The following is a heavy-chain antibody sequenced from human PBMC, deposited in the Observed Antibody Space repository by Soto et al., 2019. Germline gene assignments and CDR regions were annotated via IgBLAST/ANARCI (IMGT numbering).Heavy chain of an antibody. V-gene: IGHV3-9*01. CDR2: ISCNSGSI. Sequence: EVQLVESGGGLVQPGRSLRLSCAASGFTFDDYAMHWVRHAPGKGLEWVSGISCNSGSIGYADSVKGRFTISRDNAKNSLYLQMNSLSAEDTALYYCAKEQGYSSSSHNAFDIWGQGTMVTVSS. CDR3: AKEQGYSSSSHNAFDI. J-gene: IGHJ3*02. D-gene: IGHD6-6*01. CDR1: GFTFDDYA.